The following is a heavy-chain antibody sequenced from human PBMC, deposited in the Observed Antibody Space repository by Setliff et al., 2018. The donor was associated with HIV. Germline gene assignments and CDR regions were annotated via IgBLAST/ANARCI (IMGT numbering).Heavy chain of an antibody. D-gene: IGHD3-22*01. Sequence: PGGSLSLSCAASGFSFSDFWMHWVRQAPGKGLAWVSRVYSAGTTTTYADSVKGRFTISRDNGKNTLYLQMNSLEVEDTAVYYCARADSRGDYWFDFWGQGTLVTVSS. CDR1: GFSFSDFW. J-gene: IGHJ4*02. CDR2: VYSAGTTT. V-gene: IGHV3-74*01. CDR3: ARADSRGDYWFDF.